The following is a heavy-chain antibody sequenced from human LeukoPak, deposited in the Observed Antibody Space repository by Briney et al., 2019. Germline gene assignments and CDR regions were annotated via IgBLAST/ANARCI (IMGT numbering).Heavy chain of an antibody. CDR3: ARATGYCSGGSCYDGDY. V-gene: IGHV1-2*02. CDR1: GYTFTGYY. Sequence: GASVKVSCKASGYTFTGYYMHWVRQAPGQGLEWMGWINPNSGGTNYAQKFQGRVTMTRDTSISTAYMELGRLRSDDTAVYYCARATGYCSGGSCYDGDYWGQGTLVTVSS. J-gene: IGHJ4*02. CDR2: INPNSGGT. D-gene: IGHD2-15*01.